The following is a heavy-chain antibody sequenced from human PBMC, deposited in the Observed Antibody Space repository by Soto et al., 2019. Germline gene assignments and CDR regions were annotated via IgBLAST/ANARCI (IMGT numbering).Heavy chain of an antibody. J-gene: IGHJ4*02. Sequence: GGSLRLSCAASGFTFSSYAMHWVRQAPGKGLEWVAVISYDGSNKYYADSVKGRFTISRDNSKNTLYLQMNSLRAEDTAVYYCARDDSGYDWEVDYWGQGTLVTVSS. D-gene: IGHD5-12*01. CDR2: ISYDGSNK. V-gene: IGHV3-30-3*01. CDR3: ARDDSGYDWEVDY. CDR1: GFTFSSYA.